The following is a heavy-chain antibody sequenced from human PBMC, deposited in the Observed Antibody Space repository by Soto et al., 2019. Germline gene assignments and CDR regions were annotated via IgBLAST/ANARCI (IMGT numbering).Heavy chain of an antibody. J-gene: IGHJ4*02. CDR1: GGSISSYD. D-gene: IGHD6-19*01. Sequence: SETLSLTCTVSGGSISSYDWSWVRQPPGKGLEWIGCFYYSGSTNYNPSLKSRVTISVDTSKKQFSLKLSSVTAADTAVYYCARGGWKLFDYWGQGTLVTVSS. CDR2: FYYSGST. V-gene: IGHV4-59*01. CDR3: ARGGWKLFDY.